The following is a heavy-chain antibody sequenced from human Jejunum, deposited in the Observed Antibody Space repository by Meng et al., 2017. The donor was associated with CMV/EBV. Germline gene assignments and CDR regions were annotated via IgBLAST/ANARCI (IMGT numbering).Heavy chain of an antibody. CDR2: ISSRTSYV. J-gene: IGHJ6*02. CDR1: GFILSNYR. CDR3: ARDETTGYYYYGTDV. Sequence: GFILSNYRMNWLRQAPGQGLEWVSSISSRTSYVDYADSVKGRFTISRDNIKNSLYLQMNSLRAEDTAVYFCARDETTGYYYYGTDVWGQGTTVTVSS. V-gene: IGHV3-21*01. D-gene: IGHD2-8*02.